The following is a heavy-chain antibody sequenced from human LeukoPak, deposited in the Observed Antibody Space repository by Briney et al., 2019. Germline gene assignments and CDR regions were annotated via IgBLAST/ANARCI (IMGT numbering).Heavy chain of an antibody. CDR2: INTNTGIP. V-gene: IGHV7-4-1*02. CDR3: AREVRAFDY. D-gene: IGHD4-11*01. Sequence: RASVKVSCKASGYIFSIYAIIWVRQAPGQGLELMGWINTNTGIPTYAQGFTGRFVFSLDTLVSTAYLQISSLKAEDTAVYYCAREVRAFDYWGQGTLVTVSS. J-gene: IGHJ4*02. CDR1: GYIFSIYA.